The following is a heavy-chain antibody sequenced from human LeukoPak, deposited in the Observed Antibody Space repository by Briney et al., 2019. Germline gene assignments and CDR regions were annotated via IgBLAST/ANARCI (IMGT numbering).Heavy chain of an antibody. D-gene: IGHD3-22*01. J-gene: IGHJ4*02. CDR1: GFTFDDYA. CDR3: AKASSGYYAPIDS. Sequence: GGSLRLFCAASGFTFDDYAMHWVRQAPGKGLEWVSGISWNSGSIGYADSVKGRFTISRDNSKNSLYLQMNSLRPDDTALYFCAKASSGYYAPIDSWGQGTLVTVSS. CDR2: ISWNSGSI. V-gene: IGHV3-9*01.